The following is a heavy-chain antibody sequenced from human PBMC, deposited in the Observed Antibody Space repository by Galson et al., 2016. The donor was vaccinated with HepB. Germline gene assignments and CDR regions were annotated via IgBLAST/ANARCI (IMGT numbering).Heavy chain of an antibody. CDR2: INWNSGSS. Sequence: SLRLSCAASEFTFDDYAMHWVRQAPGKGLEWVSGINWNSGSSGYADSVKGRFTVSRDNAKNSLYLQMNSLRAEDTAFYFCAKDYSSSWFGAGGFEHWGQGTLVTVSS. J-gene: IGHJ4*02. D-gene: IGHD6-13*01. CDR3: AKDYSSSWFGAGGFEH. V-gene: IGHV3-9*01. CDR1: EFTFDDYA.